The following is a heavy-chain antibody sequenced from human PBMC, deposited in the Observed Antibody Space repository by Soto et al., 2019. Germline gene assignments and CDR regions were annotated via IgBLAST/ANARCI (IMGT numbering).Heavy chain of an antibody. Sequence: SETLSLTCAVSGTSISSTFWWTWVRQPPGKGLEWIGEVYHSGSTKYNPSLKSRVTISVDKSKNQFSLELRAVTAADTAVYYCARGINLWAQGFFDIWGQGTMVTVSS. CDR2: VYHSGST. CDR3: ARGINLWAQGFFDI. D-gene: IGHD2-15*01. V-gene: IGHV4-4*02. J-gene: IGHJ3*02. CDR1: GTSISSTFW.